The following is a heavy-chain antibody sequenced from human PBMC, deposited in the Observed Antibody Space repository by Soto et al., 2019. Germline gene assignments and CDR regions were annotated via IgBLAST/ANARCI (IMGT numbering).Heavy chain of an antibody. CDR2: ISAYNGNT. V-gene: IGHV1-18*04. D-gene: IGHD6-19*01. J-gene: IGHJ6*02. CDR3: ARDVKVVPAGAGPNYYYYYGMDV. CDR1: GYTFTSYG. Sequence: QVQLVQSGAEVKKPGASVKVSCKASGYTFTSYGISWVRQAPGQGLEWMGWISAYNGNTNYAQKLQGRVTMTTDTSTSTAYMELRRLRSDDTAVYYCARDVKVVPAGAGPNYYYYYGMDVWGQGTTVTVSS.